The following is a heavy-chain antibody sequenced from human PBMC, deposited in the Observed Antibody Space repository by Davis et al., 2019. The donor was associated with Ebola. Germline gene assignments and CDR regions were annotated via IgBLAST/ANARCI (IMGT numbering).Heavy chain of an antibody. V-gene: IGHV3-48*03. D-gene: IGHD3-16*01. CDR2: IDSSASTT. J-gene: IGHJ1*01. Sequence: PGGSLRLSCAASEFTFSSYEMNWVRQAPGKGLEWVSYIDSSASTTYYADSVKGRFTISRDNSNNTLYLQMETLRSEDTAVYHCARGISGGTVTLGDWGQGTLVTVSS. CDR1: EFTFSSYE. CDR3: ARGISGGTVTLGD.